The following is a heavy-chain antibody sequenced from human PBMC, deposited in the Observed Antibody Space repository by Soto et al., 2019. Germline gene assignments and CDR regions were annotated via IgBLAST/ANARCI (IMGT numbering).Heavy chain of an antibody. J-gene: IGHJ4*02. D-gene: IGHD6-19*01. CDR2: VYYTGST. V-gene: IGHV4-59*01. Sequence: SETLSLTCSVSGGSISGSYWSWIRQSPGKGLEWLGYVYYTGSTNYSPSLRSRVSISVDTSKNEFSLRLSSVTAADTAVYFCARSVAVPGAHIDYWGEGTQVTVSS. CDR1: GGSISGSY. CDR3: ARSVAVPGAHIDY.